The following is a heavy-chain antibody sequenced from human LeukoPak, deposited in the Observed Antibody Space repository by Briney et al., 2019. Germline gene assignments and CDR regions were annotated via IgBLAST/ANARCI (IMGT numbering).Heavy chain of an antibody. Sequence: PSETLSLTCTVSGGSMTTYYWSWIREAPGKGLEWIGNIHYSGRTNYNPSLKSRVTISVDTSKNQFSLKLSSVTAADTAVYYCARSPYYDFWSGYYTHAFDIWGQGTMVTVSS. CDR3: ARSPYYDFWSGYYTHAFDI. CDR1: GGSMTTYY. V-gene: IGHV4-59*12. D-gene: IGHD3-3*01. J-gene: IGHJ3*02. CDR2: IHYSGRT.